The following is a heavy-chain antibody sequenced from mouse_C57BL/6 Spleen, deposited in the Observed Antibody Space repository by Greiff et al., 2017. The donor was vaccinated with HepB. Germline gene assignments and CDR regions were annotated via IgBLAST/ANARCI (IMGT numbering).Heavy chain of an antibody. Sequence: VQLQQSGAELAKPGASVKLSCKASGYTFTSYWMHWVKQRPGQGLEWIGYINPSSGYTKYNQKFKDKATLTADKSSRTAYMQLSSLTYEDSAVYYCAREHGDWGQGTTVTVSS. V-gene: IGHV1-7*01. CDR3: AREHGD. CDR2: INPSSGYT. CDR1: GYTFTSYW. J-gene: IGHJ2*01.